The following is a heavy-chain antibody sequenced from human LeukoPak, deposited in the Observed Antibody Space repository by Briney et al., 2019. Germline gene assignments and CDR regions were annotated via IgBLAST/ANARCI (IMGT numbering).Heavy chain of an antibody. CDR2: INHSGST. D-gene: IGHD4/OR15-4a*01. Sequence: SETLSLTCAVYGGAFSGYYWSWIRQPPGKGLEWIGEINHSGSTNYNPSLKSRVTISVDTSKNQFSLKLGSVTAADTAVYYCASRGANWFDPWGQGTLVTVSS. CDR1: GGAFSGYY. J-gene: IGHJ5*02. V-gene: IGHV4-34*01. CDR3: ASRGANWFDP.